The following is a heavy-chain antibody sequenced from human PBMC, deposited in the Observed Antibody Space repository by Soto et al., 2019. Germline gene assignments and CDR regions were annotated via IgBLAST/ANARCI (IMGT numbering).Heavy chain of an antibody. Sequence: SETLSLTCTVSGGSISSYYWSWIRQPPGKGLEWIGYIYYSGSTNYNPSLKSRVTISVDTSKNQFSLKLSSVTAADTAVYYCARDIAGSWFDPWGQGPLVTVSS. D-gene: IGHD1-26*01. CDR1: GGSISSYY. V-gene: IGHV4-59*01. CDR3: ARDIAGSWFDP. J-gene: IGHJ5*02. CDR2: IYYSGST.